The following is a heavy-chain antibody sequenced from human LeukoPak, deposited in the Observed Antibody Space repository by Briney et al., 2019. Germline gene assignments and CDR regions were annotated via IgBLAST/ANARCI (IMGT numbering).Heavy chain of an antibody. Sequence: SETLSLTCTVSGGSISSGGYYWSWIRQHPGKGLEWIGYIYYSGSTYYNPSLKSRVTISVDTSKNQFSLKLSSVTAADTAVYYCARGLPEDIVVVPAALWFDPWGQGTLVTVSS. CDR1: GGSISSGGYY. CDR2: IYYSGST. D-gene: IGHD2-2*01. J-gene: IGHJ5*02. V-gene: IGHV4-31*03. CDR3: ARGLPEDIVVVPAALWFDP.